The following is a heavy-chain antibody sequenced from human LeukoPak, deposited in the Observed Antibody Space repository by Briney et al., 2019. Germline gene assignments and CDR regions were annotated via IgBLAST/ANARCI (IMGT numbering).Heavy chain of an antibody. J-gene: IGHJ4*02. D-gene: IGHD5-18*01. CDR2: IYYSGST. Sequence: PSETLSLTCTVTGGSISTSSYYWGWIRQPPGKGLEWIGGIYYSGSTYFNPSLKSRVTISVDTSKNQFSLKLSSVTAADTAMYYCARQGTAIVDYYFDYWGQGTLVTVSS. V-gene: IGHV4-39*01. CDR3: ARQGTAIVDYYFDY. CDR1: GGSISTSSYY.